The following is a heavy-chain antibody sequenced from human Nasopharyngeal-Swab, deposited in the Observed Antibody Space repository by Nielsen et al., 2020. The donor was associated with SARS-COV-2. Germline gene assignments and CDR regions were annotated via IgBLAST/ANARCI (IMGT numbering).Heavy chain of an antibody. CDR1: GFTFSSYG. D-gene: IGHD3-3*01. J-gene: IGHJ4*02. CDR2: IWYDGSNK. V-gene: IGHV3-33*01. Sequence: GGFLRLSCAASGFTFSSYGMHWVRQAPGKGLEWVALIWYDGSNKYYADSVKGRFTISRDNSKNTLYLQINSLRAEDTAVYYCARGNDFRSGYHPYYYDYWGQGTVVTVSS. CDR3: ARGNDFRSGYHPYYYDY.